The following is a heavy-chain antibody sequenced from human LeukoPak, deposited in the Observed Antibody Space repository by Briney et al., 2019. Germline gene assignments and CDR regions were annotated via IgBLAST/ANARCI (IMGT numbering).Heavy chain of an antibody. Sequence: GASVKVSCKASGYTFTGPYVHWVRQAPGQGLEWMGWINLNSGGTQYVQKFQGKVTMTRDTSVNTAYMDLSRLRFDDTAIYYCATTGFCTAGSRPAFDSWGQGTLVTVSS. J-gene: IGHJ4*02. CDR3: ATTGFCTAGSRPAFDS. D-gene: IGHD2-15*01. V-gene: IGHV1-2*02. CDR2: INLNSGGT. CDR1: GYTFTGPY.